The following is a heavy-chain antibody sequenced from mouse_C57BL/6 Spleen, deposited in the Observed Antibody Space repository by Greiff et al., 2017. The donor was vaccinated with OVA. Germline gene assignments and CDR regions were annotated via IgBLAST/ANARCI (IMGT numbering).Heavy chain of an antibody. D-gene: IGHD2-4*01. CDR1: GYTFTSYW. Sequence: QVQLQQPGAELVMPGASVKLSCKASGYTFTSYWMHWVKQRPGQGLEWIGEIDPSDSYTNYNQKFKGKSTLTVDKSSSTAYMQLSSLSSEDSAVYYCARRYDYDEGFAYWGQGTLVTVSA. CDR3: ARRYDYDEGFAY. CDR2: IDPSDSYT. V-gene: IGHV1-69*01. J-gene: IGHJ3*01.